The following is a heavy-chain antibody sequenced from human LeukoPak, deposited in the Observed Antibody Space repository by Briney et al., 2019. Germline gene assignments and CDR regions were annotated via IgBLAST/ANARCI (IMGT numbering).Heavy chain of an antibody. CDR2: IRSKANSYAT. D-gene: IGHD2-15*01. CDR1: GFTFSGSA. J-gene: IGHJ5*02. V-gene: IGHV3-73*01. CDR3: TRHEDIVVVADWFDP. Sequence: GGSLRLSCAASGFTFSGSAMHWVRQASGQGLEWVGRIRSKANSYATAYAASVKGRFTISRDDSKNTAYLQMNSLKTEDTAVYYCTRHEDIVVVADWFDPWGQGTLVTVSS.